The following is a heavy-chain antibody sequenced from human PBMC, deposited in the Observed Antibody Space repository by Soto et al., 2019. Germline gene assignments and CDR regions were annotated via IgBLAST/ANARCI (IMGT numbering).Heavy chain of an antibody. CDR3: ARDQLIQAPFYGDYQSYYYYYYMDV. CDR2: ISSSSSTI. J-gene: IGHJ6*03. Sequence: GGSLRLSCAASGFTFSSYSMNWVRQAPGKGLEWVSYISSSSSTIYYADSVKGRFTISRDNAKNSLYLQMNSLRAEDTAVYYCARDQLIQAPFYGDYQSYYYYYYMDVWGKGTTVTVSS. V-gene: IGHV3-48*01. D-gene: IGHD4-17*01. CDR1: GFTFSSYS.